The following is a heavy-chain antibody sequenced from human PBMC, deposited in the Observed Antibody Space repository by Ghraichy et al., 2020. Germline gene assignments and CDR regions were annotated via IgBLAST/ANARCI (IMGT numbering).Heavy chain of an antibody. V-gene: IGHV4-59*01. CDR3: ARGVLGYCSSTSCYLRELSGYGLNFDY. Sequence: SETLSLTCTVSGGSISSYYWSWIRQPPGKGLEWIGYIYYSGSTNYNPSLKSRVTISVDTSKNQFSLKLSSVTAADTAVYYCARGVLGYCSSTSCYLRELSGYGLNFDYWGQGTLVTVSS. D-gene: IGHD2-2*01. CDR1: GGSISSYY. CDR2: IYYSGST. J-gene: IGHJ4*02.